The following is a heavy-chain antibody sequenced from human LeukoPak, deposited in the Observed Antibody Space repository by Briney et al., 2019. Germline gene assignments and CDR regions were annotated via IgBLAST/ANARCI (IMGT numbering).Heavy chain of an antibody. CDR1: GFTFSSYA. V-gene: IGHV3-23*01. CDR3: AKYRLRHSSGYYFDY. D-gene: IGHD3-22*01. J-gene: IGHJ4*02. Sequence: GGSLRLSCAASGFTFSSYAMSWVRQAPGKGLEWVSAISGSGGSTYYADSVKGRFTISRDNSKNTLYLQMNSLRAEDTAVYYCAKYRLRHSSGYYFDYWGQGTLVTVSS. CDR2: ISGSGGST.